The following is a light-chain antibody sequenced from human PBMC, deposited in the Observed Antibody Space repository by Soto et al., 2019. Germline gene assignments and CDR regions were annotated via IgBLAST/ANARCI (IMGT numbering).Light chain of an antibody. CDR3: QQYYSTPLT. V-gene: IGKV4-1*01. CDR2: WAS. Sequence: DIVMTQSPDSLAVSLGERATINCKSSQSVLYSSNTKNYLAGYQQKPGQPPKLLIYWASTRESGVPDRISGSGSGTDFTLTISSLQAEDVAVYYCQQYYSTPLTFGGGTKVDIK. CDR1: QSVLYSSNTKNY. J-gene: IGKJ4*01.